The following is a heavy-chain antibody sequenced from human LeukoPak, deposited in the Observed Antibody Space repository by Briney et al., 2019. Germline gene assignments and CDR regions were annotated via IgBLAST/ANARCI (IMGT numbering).Heavy chain of an antibody. CDR3: ARAPNYYDSSGYYPWFDP. V-gene: IGHV1-69*13. CDR2: IIPIFGTA. D-gene: IGHD3-22*01. J-gene: IGHJ5*02. Sequence: GASVKVSCKASGGTFSSYAISWVRQAPGQGLEWMGGIIPIFGTANYAQKFQGRVTITADESTSTAYMELSSLRSEDTAVYYCARAPNYYDSSGYYPWFDPWGQGTLVTVSS. CDR1: GGTFSSYA.